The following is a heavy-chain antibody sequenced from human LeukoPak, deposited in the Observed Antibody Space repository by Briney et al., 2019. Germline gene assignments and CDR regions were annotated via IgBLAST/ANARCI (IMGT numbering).Heavy chain of an antibody. V-gene: IGHV3-23*01. CDR1: GFTFSSYE. J-gene: IGHJ4*02. CDR3: AKRNSLGRDSSGWYSDY. D-gene: IGHD6-19*01. Sequence: QAGGSLRLSCAASGFTFSSYEMNWVRQAPGKGLEWVSAISGSGGSTYYADSVKGRFTISRDNSKNTLYLQMNSLRAEDTAVYYCAKRNSLGRDSSGWYSDYWGQGTLVTVSS. CDR2: ISGSGGST.